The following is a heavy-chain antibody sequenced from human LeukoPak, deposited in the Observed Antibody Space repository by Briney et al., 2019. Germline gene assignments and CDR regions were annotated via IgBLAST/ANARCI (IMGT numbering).Heavy chain of an antibody. CDR1: GFTFSNYA. D-gene: IGHD2-15*01. V-gene: IGHV3-23*01. CDR3: ARLEDIVVVVAALIDY. J-gene: IGHJ4*02. Sequence: PGGSLRLSCAASGFTFSNYAMSWVRQAPGKGLEWVSAISGSGGSTYYADSVKGRFTISRDNSKNTLYLQMNSLRAEDTAVYYCARLEDIVVVVAALIDYWGQGTLVTVSS. CDR2: ISGSGGST.